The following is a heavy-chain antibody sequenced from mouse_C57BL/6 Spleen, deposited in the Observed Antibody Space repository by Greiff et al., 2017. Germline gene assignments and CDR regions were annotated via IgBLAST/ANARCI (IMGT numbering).Heavy chain of an antibody. Sequence: VQLQQPGAELVKPGASVKLSCKASGYTFPSYWMHWVKQRPGQGLEWIGMIHPNRGSTNYNEKFKRKATLTVDKSSITADMKLSSLTSEDAAVYYCVAPYYYGSSYDAMDYWGQGTSVTVSS. V-gene: IGHV1-64*01. D-gene: IGHD1-1*01. CDR3: VAPYYYGSSYDAMDY. J-gene: IGHJ4*01. CDR1: GYTFPSYW. CDR2: IHPNRGST.